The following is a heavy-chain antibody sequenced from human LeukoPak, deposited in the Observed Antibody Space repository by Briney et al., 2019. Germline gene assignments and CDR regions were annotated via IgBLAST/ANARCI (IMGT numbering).Heavy chain of an antibody. CDR2: INHSGST. CDR3: ARKTDSSGYYPPPNYFDY. CDR1: GGSFSGYY. J-gene: IGHJ4*02. V-gene: IGHV4-34*01. Sequence: SETLSLTCAVYGGSFSGYYWSWIRQPPGKGLEWIGEINHSGSTNYNPSLKSRVTISVDKSKNQFSLKLGSVTAADTAVYYCARKTDSSGYYPPPNYFDYWGQGTLVTVSS. D-gene: IGHD3-22*01.